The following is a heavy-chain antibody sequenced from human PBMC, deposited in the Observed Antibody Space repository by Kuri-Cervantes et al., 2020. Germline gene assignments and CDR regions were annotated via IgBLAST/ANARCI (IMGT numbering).Heavy chain of an antibody. CDR2: LSPDGASS. Sequence: GESLKISCVASGFIFSAYGMHWVRQPPGKGLEWVAALSPDGASSKYGDSVKGRFVISRDNSKNTLYLQMNSLRAEDTAVYYCARDLEGYDWGGMDVWGQGTTVTVSS. V-gene: IGHV3-30*03. D-gene: IGHD5-12*01. CDR1: GFIFSAYG. J-gene: IGHJ6*02. CDR3: ARDLEGYDWGGMDV.